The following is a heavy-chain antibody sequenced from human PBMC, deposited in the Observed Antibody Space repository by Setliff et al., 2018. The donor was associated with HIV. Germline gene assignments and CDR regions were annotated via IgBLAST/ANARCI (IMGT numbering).Heavy chain of an antibody. CDR3: AKDPFHYYSSEENFFGP. CDR1: GFTLIDHW. V-gene: IGHV3-30*18. CDR2: ISYDGSNK. D-gene: IGHD3-10*01. Sequence: GGSLRLSCAASGFTLIDHWMHWVRQAPGKGLEWVAAISYDGSNKYYADSVKGRFSISRDISKNTLDLQMNSLRVADTAVYYCAKDPFHYYSSEENFFGPWGQGTLVTVSS. J-gene: IGHJ5*02.